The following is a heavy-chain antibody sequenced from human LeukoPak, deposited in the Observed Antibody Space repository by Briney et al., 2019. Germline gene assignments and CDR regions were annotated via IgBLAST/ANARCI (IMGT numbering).Heavy chain of an antibody. CDR1: GFTFSSYG. Sequence: PGGSLRLSCAASGFTFSSYGMHWIRQAPGKGLEWVAFIRYDGSNKYYADSVKGRFTISRDNSKNTLYLQMNSLRAEDTAVYYCAKDLGSAEYNWFDPWGQGNLVTVSS. D-gene: IGHD3-16*01. CDR2: IRYDGSNK. J-gene: IGHJ5*02. CDR3: AKDLGSAEYNWFDP. V-gene: IGHV3-30*02.